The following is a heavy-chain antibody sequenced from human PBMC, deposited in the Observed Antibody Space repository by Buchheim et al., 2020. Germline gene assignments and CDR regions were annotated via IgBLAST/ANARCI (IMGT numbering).Heavy chain of an antibody. CDR1: GASFRGYY. D-gene: IGHD2-2*02. V-gene: IGHV4-34*01. Sequence: QVQLQQWGAGLLKPSETLSLTCAVSGASFRGYYWTWVRQPPGKGLEWIGEINHSGSSHYTPSLRGRVFISVDKYKKQFYLTLTSVSAADTGTYYCAIDTWPKSIQYNYGMDVWGPGTT. CDR2: INHSGSS. CDR3: AIDTWPKSIQYNYGMDV. J-gene: IGHJ6*01.